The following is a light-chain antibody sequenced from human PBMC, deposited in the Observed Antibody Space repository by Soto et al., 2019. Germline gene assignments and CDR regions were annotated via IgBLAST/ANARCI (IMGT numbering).Light chain of an antibody. J-gene: IGKJ4*01. CDR2: AAY. Sequence: DIQMTQAPSSLSASVGDRVTITCWARQDISTYLAWYQQKPGKVPKLLISAAYTLQSGVPPRFSGSGSGTDFTLTISSLQPEDVATYYCQQYENAPLTFGGGTKVEIK. CDR3: QQYENAPLT. CDR1: QDISTY. V-gene: IGKV1-27*01.